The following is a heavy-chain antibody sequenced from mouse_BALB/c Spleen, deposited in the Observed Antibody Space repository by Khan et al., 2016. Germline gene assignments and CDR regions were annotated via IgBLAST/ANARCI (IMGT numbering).Heavy chain of an antibody. CDR3: ALLRLAY. V-gene: IGHV3-2*02. J-gene: IGHJ3*01. D-gene: IGHD1-2*01. Sequence: EVKLLESGPGLVKPSQSLSLTCTVTGYSITSDYAWNWIRQFPGNKLEWMGYIGYSGSTSYNPSLKSRISITRDSSKNQFFLQLNSVTTDGTATVHCALLRLAYWGQGTLVTVSA. CDR1: GYSITSDYA. CDR2: IGYSGST.